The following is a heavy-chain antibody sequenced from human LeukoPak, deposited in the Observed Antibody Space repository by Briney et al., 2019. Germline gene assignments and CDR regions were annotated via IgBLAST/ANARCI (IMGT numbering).Heavy chain of an antibody. D-gene: IGHD3-10*01. CDR2: IYTSGST. CDR3: ARSRGRKVTPFDY. V-gene: IGHV4-4*09. CDR1: SGSMTSYY. J-gene: IGHJ4*02. Sequence: SETLSLTCNVSSGSMTSYYWSWIRQPPGKGLEWIGYIYTSGSTDYNPSLKSRVTISLDTSNNQFSLNLNSVTAADTAVYYCARSRGRKVTPFDYWGQGILVTVSS.